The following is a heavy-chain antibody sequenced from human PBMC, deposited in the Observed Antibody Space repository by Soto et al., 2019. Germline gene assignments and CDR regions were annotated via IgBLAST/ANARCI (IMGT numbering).Heavy chain of an antibody. Sequence: QVQLVQSGAEVKKPGSSVRVSCKASGTIFSSYTISWVRQAPGQGLEWMGRIIPILGETNSAQKFQGRVTLTADKSTNTGDVELNSLRLEDTAVYYCARGLGGRMDDWGQGTTVTVSS. CDR1: GTIFSSYT. CDR3: ARGLGGRMDD. J-gene: IGHJ6*02. D-gene: IGHD3-16*01. V-gene: IGHV1-69*08. CDR2: IIPILGET.